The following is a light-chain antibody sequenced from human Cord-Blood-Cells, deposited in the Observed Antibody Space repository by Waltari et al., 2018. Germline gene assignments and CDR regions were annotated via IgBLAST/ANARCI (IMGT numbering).Light chain of an antibody. CDR1: QGISSY. V-gene: IGKV1-9*01. CDR3: QQLNSYP. CDR2: AAS. Sequence: DIQLTQSPSFLSASVVDRVTITCRASQGISSYLAWYQQKPGKVPKILIYAASTLQSGVPSRFSGSGSGTEFTLTISSLQPEDFATYYCQQLNSYPFGPGTKVDIK. J-gene: IGKJ3*01.